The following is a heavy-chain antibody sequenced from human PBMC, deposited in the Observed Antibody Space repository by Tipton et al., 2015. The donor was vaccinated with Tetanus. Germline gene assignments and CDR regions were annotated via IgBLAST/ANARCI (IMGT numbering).Heavy chain of an antibody. CDR1: GGSLSRYY. D-gene: IGHD6-13*01. CDR2: VDDSGST. CDR3: ARGTWSYTSTYHRHWLDP. V-gene: IGHV4-34*01. J-gene: IGHJ5*02. Sequence: TLSLTCAVYGGSLSRYYWTWIRQPPGKGLEWIGEVDDSGSTNYSPSLKSRVTISLDTSKNEFSLTLSSVTAADTAVYYCARGTWSYTSTYHRHWLDPWGQGTLVTVSS.